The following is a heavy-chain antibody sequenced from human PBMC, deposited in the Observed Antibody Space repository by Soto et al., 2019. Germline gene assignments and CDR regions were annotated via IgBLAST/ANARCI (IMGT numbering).Heavy chain of an antibody. CDR1: GYTITIYG. Sequence: VSVKVSCKASGYTITIYGISWVRQAPGQGLEWMGWISAYNGNTNYAQKLKGRVTMTTDTSTSTAYMELRSLRSDDTAVYYFARAGYSSGWEKNWFDYWGHGTLVTVSS. D-gene: IGHD6-19*01. V-gene: IGHV1-18*01. J-gene: IGHJ5*01. CDR2: ISAYNGNT. CDR3: ARAGYSSGWEKNWFDY.